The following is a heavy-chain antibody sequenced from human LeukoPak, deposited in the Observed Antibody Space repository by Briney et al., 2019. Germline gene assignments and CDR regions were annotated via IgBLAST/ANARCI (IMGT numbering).Heavy chain of an antibody. V-gene: IGHV3-7*03. Sequence: GGSLGLSCAVSGFTFSGFWMSWSRQAPGEGLEWVASINSDGSEGYYADVVKGRFTISRDNAKNSLYLQINSLRAEDTAVYYCARSSYSSSSSVWGQGTMVTVSS. CDR1: GFTFSGFW. CDR2: INSDGSEG. CDR3: ARSSYSSSSSV. J-gene: IGHJ3*01. D-gene: IGHD6-6*01.